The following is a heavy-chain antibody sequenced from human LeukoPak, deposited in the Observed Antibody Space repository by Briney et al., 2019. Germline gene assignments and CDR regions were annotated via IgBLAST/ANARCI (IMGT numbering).Heavy chain of an antibody. CDR3: ARASYRSGGSCYSDY. Sequence: ASVKVSCKASGYTFTSYSISWVRQAPGQGLEWMGWISAHNGNTIYAQKVKGRVTMTTDTSTSTAYMELRSLKSDDTAVYYCARASYRSGGSCYSDYWGQGTLVTVSS. CDR2: ISAHNGNT. V-gene: IGHV1-18*01. J-gene: IGHJ4*02. D-gene: IGHD2-15*01. CDR1: GYTFTSYS.